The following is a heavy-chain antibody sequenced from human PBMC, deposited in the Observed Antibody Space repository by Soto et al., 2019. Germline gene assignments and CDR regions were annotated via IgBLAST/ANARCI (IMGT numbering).Heavy chain of an antibody. D-gene: IGHD3-10*01. V-gene: IGHV1-18*01. CDR1: GYTFTSYG. CDR3: GRGPRPAGSYYYYYGMDV. CDR2: ISAYNGNT. Sequence: ASVKVSCKASGYTFTSYGISWVRQAPGQGLEWMGWISAYNGNTNYAQKLQGRVTMTTDTSTSTAYMELRSLRSDDTAVYYCGRGPRPAGSYYYYYGMDVWGQGTTVTVSS. J-gene: IGHJ6*02.